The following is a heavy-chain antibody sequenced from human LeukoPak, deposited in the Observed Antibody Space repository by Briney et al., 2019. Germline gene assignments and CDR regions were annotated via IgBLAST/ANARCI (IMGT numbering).Heavy chain of an antibody. CDR1: GGSISSGSYY. J-gene: IGHJ4*02. CDR3: ARSDYVWGSYRYLDY. D-gene: IGHD3-16*02. CDR2: IYSSGST. V-gene: IGHV4-61*02. Sequence: SQTLSLTCTVSGGSISSGSYYWSWIRQPAGKGLEWIGRIYSSGSTNYNPSLKSRVTISVDTSKNQFSLKLSSVTAGDTSVYYCARSDYVWGSYRYLDYWGQGTLVTVSS.